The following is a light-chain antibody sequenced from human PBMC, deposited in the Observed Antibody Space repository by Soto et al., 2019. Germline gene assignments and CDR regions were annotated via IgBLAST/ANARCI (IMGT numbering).Light chain of an antibody. Sequence: QSALTQPRSVSGSPGQSVTISRTGTSSDVGGYDFVSWYQQHPGKAPKLMIYDVTKRPSGVPDRFSGSKSGNSASLTISGLQGEDEADYYCCSYAGSYTLGVFGGGTKLTVL. V-gene: IGLV2-11*01. J-gene: IGLJ3*02. CDR2: DVT. CDR3: CSYAGSYTLGV. CDR1: SSDVGGYDF.